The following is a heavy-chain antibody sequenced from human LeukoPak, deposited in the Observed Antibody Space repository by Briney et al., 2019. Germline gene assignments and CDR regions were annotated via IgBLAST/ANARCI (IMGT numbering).Heavy chain of an antibody. CDR3: ARGFRSVTTWGYFDY. Sequence: GGSLRLSCAASGFTVSTNYMSWVRQAPGKGLEWVSLIYSGGGTYYADSVTGRFTISRDNSRNTLSLQMNSLRVDDTAVYYCARGFRSVTTWGYFDYWGQGALVTVSS. J-gene: IGHJ4*02. D-gene: IGHD4-17*01. CDR1: GFTVSTNY. V-gene: IGHV3-66*01. CDR2: IYSGGGT.